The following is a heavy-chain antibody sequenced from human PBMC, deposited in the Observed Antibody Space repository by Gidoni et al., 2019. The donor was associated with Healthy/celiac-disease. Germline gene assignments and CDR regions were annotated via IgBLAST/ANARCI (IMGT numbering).Heavy chain of an antibody. CDR3: AKGVDQKPFNSWIDY. CDR2: ISYDGSNK. D-gene: IGHD5-12*01. Sequence: QVQLVESGGGVVQPGRSLRLSCSASGFTFSRYGMHWVRQAPGKGLEWVAVISYDGSNKYYADSVKGRFTISRDNSKNTLYLQMNSLRAEDTAVYYCAKGVDQKPFNSWIDYWGQGTLVTVSS. J-gene: IGHJ4*02. CDR1: GFTFSRYG. V-gene: IGHV3-30*18.